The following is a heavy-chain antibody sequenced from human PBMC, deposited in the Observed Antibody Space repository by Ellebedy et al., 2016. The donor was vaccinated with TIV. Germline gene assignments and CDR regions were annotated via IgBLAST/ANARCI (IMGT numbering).Heavy chain of an antibody. D-gene: IGHD3-16*01. J-gene: IGHJ6*02. V-gene: IGHV4-59*01. CDR3: ARNVGRGREGVMNSYYYYGMDV. Sequence: MPSETLSLTCTVSGGSMNDYYWSWIRQTPGKELEWIGYIFYSGSTKYNPSLNSRVTISADTSKNQFSLKVRSVTAADTAIDYCARNVGRGREGVMNSYYYYGMDVWGQGTAVTVSS. CDR2: IFYSGST. CDR1: GGSMNDYY.